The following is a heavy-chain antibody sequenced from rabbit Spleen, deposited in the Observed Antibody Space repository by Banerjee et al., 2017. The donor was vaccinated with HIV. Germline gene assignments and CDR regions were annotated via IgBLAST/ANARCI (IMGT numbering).Heavy chain of an antibody. CDR1: GFSFSTTSW. D-gene: IGHD2-1*01. J-gene: IGHJ4*01. Sequence: QSLEESGGDLVKPGASLTLTYTASGFSFSTTSWIYWVRQAPGKGLEWIAYIYAGTTGTTDYATWAKGRFTISKTSSTTVTLQMTGLTAADTATYFCARGSATMTMVITGYYLNLWARAPSSPS. CDR2: IYAGTTGTT. CDR3: ARGSATMTMVITGYYLNL. V-gene: IGHV1S40*01.